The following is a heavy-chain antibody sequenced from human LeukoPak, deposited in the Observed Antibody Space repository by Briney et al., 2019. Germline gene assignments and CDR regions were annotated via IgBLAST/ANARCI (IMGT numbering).Heavy chain of an antibody. J-gene: IGHJ4*02. CDR3: AKDNWVGEFPS. Sequence: GGSLRLSCAASGFTFSSYAMSWVRQAPGKGLEWVSAISGSGGSTYYADSVKGRFTISRDNSKNTLYLQMNSLRAEDAAVYYCAKDNWVGEFPSWGQGTLVTVSS. CDR2: ISGSGGST. V-gene: IGHV3-23*01. CDR1: GFTFSSYA. D-gene: IGHD3-10*01.